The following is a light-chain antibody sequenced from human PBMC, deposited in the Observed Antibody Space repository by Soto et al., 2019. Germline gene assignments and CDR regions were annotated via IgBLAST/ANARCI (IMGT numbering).Light chain of an antibody. CDR1: QTISSW. J-gene: IGKJ1*01. CDR2: DAS. V-gene: IGKV1-5*01. Sequence: DIQMTQSPSTLSGSVGDRVTITCRASQTISSWLAWYQQRPGKAPKLLIYDASTLESGVPSRFSGSRSGTEFTLTISSLQPDDFATYYCQQYNSYSWTFGQGTKVDNK. CDR3: QQYNSYSWT.